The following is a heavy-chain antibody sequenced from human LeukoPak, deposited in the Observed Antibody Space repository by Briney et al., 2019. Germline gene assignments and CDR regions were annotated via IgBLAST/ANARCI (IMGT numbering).Heavy chain of an antibody. Sequence: ASVKVSCKASGYTFTSYGISWVRQAPGQGLEWMGWISAYNGNTNYAQKLQGRVTMTTDTPTSTAYMELRSLRSDDTAVYYCARDRGGGSSSWYDYYYGMDVWGQGTTVTVSS. D-gene: IGHD6-13*01. CDR2: ISAYNGNT. CDR3: ARDRGGGSSSWYDYYYGMDV. V-gene: IGHV1-18*01. J-gene: IGHJ6*02. CDR1: GYTFTSYG.